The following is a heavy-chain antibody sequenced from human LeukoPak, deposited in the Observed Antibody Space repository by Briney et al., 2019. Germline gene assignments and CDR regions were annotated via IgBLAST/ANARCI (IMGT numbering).Heavy chain of an antibody. CDR3: ASSTSSGSYFGTDY. CDR1: GFTVSSNY. Sequence: PGGSLRLSCAASGFTVSSNYTSWVRQAPGKGLEWVSVIYSGGSSYYADSVKGRFTISRHNSKNTLYLQMNSLRAEDTAVYYCASSTSSGSYFGTDYWGQGTLVTVSS. V-gene: IGHV3-53*04. D-gene: IGHD3-10*01. J-gene: IGHJ4*02. CDR2: IYSGGSS.